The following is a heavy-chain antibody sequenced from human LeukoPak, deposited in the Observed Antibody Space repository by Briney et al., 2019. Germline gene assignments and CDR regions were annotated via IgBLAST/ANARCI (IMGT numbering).Heavy chain of an antibody. V-gene: IGHV1-3*01. D-gene: IGHD2-15*01. CDR2: INAGNGNT. J-gene: IGHJ6*02. Sequence: ASVKVSCKASGYTFTSYAMHWVRQAPGQRLEWVGWINAGNGNTKYSQKFQGRVTITRDTSASTAYMELSSLRSEDTAVYYCAREFRYCSGGSCYSYYGMDVWGQGTTVTVSS. CDR1: GYTFTSYA. CDR3: AREFRYCSGGSCYSYYGMDV.